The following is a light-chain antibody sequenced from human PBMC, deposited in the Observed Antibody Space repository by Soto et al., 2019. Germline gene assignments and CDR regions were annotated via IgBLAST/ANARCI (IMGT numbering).Light chain of an antibody. CDR2: EVS. V-gene: IGLV2-14*03. CDR3: GSYTSATTWV. J-gene: IGLJ3*02. Sequence: QSALTQPASVSGSPGQSITISCTGSSSDIGRYIYVSWYQQLPGKAPKLIIYEVSNRPSGVSDRFSGSKSGNTASLSISGLQTEDEADYYCGSYTSATTWVFGGGTKLTVL. CDR1: SSDIGRYIY.